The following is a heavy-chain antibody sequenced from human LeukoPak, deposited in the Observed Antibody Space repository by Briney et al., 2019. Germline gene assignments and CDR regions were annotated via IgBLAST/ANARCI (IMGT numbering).Heavy chain of an antibody. CDR3: AKDISSLHAFDI. Sequence: GGSLRLSCAASGFTFDDYAMHWVRQAPGKGLEWVPGISWNSGSIGYADSVKGRFTISRDNAKNSLYLQMNSLRAEDTALYYCAKDISSLHAFDIWGQGTMVTVSS. D-gene: IGHD6-6*01. V-gene: IGHV3-9*01. CDR2: ISWNSGSI. J-gene: IGHJ3*02. CDR1: GFTFDDYA.